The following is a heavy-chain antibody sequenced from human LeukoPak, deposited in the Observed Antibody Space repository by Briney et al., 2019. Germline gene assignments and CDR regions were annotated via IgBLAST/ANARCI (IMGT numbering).Heavy chain of an antibody. CDR2: INSDGSST. V-gene: IGHV3-74*01. D-gene: IGHD6-19*01. CDR1: GFTFSSYW. Sequence: GRSLRLSCAASGFTFSSYWMHWVRQAPGKGLVWVSRINSDGSSTSYADSVKGRFTISRDNAKNTLYLQMNSLRADDTAVYYCARDQELYSSGYPFFDYWGQGTLVTVSS. CDR3: ARDQELYSSGYPFFDY. J-gene: IGHJ4*02.